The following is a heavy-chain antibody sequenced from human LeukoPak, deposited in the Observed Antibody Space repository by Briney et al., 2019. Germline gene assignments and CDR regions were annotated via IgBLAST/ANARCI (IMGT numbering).Heavy chain of an antibody. CDR3: AKAPPASRRTYYDFWSGYSDYYYYMDV. V-gene: IGHV3-23*01. CDR1: GFTFSSYA. J-gene: IGHJ6*03. Sequence: GGSLRLSCAASGFTFSSYAMSWVRQAPGKGLEWVSAISGSGGSTYYADSVKGRFTISRDNSKNTLYLQMNSLRAEDTAVYYCAKAPPASRRTYYDFWSGYSDYYYYMDVWGKGTTVTVSS. D-gene: IGHD3-3*01. CDR2: ISGSGGST.